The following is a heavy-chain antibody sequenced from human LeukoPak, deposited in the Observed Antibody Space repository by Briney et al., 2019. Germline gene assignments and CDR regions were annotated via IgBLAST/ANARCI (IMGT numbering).Heavy chain of an antibody. Sequence: GGSLTLSCAASGFTFSSYSMNWVRQAPGKGLEWVSSISSSSSYIYYADSVKGRFTISRDNAKNSLYLQMNSLRAEDTAVYYCARATGEVTSTGYYDSSGGGFDYWGQGTLVTVSS. CDR1: GFTFSSYS. V-gene: IGHV3-21*01. CDR2: ISSSSSYI. CDR3: ARATGEVTSTGYYDSSGGGFDY. D-gene: IGHD3-22*01. J-gene: IGHJ4*02.